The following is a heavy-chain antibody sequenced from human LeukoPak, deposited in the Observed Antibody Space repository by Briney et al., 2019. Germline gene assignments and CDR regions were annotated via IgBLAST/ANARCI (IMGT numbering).Heavy chain of an antibody. J-gene: IGHJ4*02. Sequence: GGSLRLSCAASGFTFSSYGMHWVRQAPGKGLEWVSAISGGGGDTSYADSVKGRFTISRDNSKNTVYLQMNSLRAEDTAVYYCAKDGVYSGSYYEDYWGQGTLVTVSS. D-gene: IGHD1-26*01. CDR2: ISGGGGDT. CDR1: GFTFSSYG. CDR3: AKDGVYSGSYYEDY. V-gene: IGHV3-23*01.